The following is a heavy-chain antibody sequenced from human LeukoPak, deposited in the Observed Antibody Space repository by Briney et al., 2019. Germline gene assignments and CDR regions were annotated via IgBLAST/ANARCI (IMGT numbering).Heavy chain of an antibody. CDR1: GFTFSSYG. D-gene: IGHD2-15*01. Sequence: GRSLRLSCAASGFTFSSYGMHWVRQAPGKGLEWVAVIWYDGSNKYYADSVKGRFTISRDNSKNTLYLQMNSLRAEDTAVYYCARDCSGGSCYSAYYYGMDVWGQGTTVTVSS. V-gene: IGHV3-33*01. CDR3: ARDCSGGSCYSAYYYGMDV. J-gene: IGHJ6*02. CDR2: IWYDGSNK.